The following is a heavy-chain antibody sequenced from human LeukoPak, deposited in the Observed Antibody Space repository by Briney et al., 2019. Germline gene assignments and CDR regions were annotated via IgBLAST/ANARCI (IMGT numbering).Heavy chain of an antibody. D-gene: IGHD6-19*01. CDR2: LYSDGNT. Sequence: GGSLRLSCAASGFTVITNDMTWVRQAPGKGLEWISVLYSDGNTKYADSVQGRFTIPRDNSKNTLYLEMNSLSPDDTAVYYCARGVEALAANTLAYWGQGTLVTVSS. J-gene: IGHJ4*02. CDR1: GFTVITND. CDR3: ARGVEALAANTLAY. V-gene: IGHV3-53*01.